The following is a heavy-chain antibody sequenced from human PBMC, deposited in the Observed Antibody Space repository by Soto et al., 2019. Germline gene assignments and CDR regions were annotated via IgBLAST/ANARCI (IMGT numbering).Heavy chain of an antibody. D-gene: IGHD1-1*01. CDR3: ARVTPGNNLYYFSGLDV. V-gene: IGHV3-30-3*01. Sequence: GGSLRLSCVASGFNFDTYGIHWVRQAPGKGLQWVALISYEGSNTYYADSVRGRFTISRDNSKNTLYLQINALRPEDTGVYYCARVTPGNNLYYFSGLDVWGQGTSVTVSS. CDR2: ISYEGSNT. CDR1: GFNFDTYG. J-gene: IGHJ6*02.